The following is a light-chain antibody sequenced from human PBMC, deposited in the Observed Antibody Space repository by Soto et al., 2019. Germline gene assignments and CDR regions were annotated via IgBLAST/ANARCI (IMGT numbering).Light chain of an antibody. V-gene: IGKV1-5*03. CDR1: QSISSW. J-gene: IGKJ1*01. CDR2: KAS. CDR3: QQYNSYPET. Sequence: DIQMTQSPSTLSASVGDRVTITCRASQSISSWLAWYQQKPGKAPKLLIYKASSLESGVPSRFSGSGSGTEFTLTISSRQPDDLATYYCQQYNSYPETFGQGTKVEIK.